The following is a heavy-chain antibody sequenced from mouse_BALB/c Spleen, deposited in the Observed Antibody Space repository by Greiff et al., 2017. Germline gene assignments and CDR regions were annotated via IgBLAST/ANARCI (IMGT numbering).Heavy chain of an antibody. CDR2: IDPSDSDT. D-gene: IGHD2-3*01. V-gene: IGHV1-69*02. J-gene: IGHJ4*01. Sequence: QVQLQQPGAELVKPGAPVKLSCKASGYTFTSYWMNWVKQRPGRGLEWIGRIDPSDSDTHYNQKFKDKATLTVAKSSSTAYIQLSSLTSEDSAVYYCARSYEDYAMDYWGQGTSVTVSA. CDR1: GYTFTSYW. CDR3: ARSYEDYAMDY.